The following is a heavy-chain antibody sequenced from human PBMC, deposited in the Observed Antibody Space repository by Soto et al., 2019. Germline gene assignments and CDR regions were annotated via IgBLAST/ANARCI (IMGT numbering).Heavy chain of an antibody. CDR2: IYYSGST. Sequence: SETLSLTCTVSGGSISSYYWSWIRQPPGKGLEWIGYIYYSGSTNYNPSLKSRVTISVDTSKNQFSLKLSSVTAADTAVYYCASSFRYCSGGSCYLPRYWGQGTLVNVSS. V-gene: IGHV4-59*01. D-gene: IGHD2-15*01. J-gene: IGHJ4*02. CDR1: GGSISSYY. CDR3: ASSFRYCSGGSCYLPRY.